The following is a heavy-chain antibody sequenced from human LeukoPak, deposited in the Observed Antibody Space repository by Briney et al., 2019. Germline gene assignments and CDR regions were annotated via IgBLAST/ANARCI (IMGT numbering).Heavy chain of an antibody. Sequence: GGSLRLSCAASGFTFNSYWMSWVRQAPGKGLEWVAKIKEDGSETDYVDSVKGRFTISRDNTKNLLYLQLNSLRGDDTAMYYCTRDAVEWSPGTPAYWGQGTLVLVSS. CDR1: GFTFNSYW. D-gene: IGHD3-3*01. V-gene: IGHV3-7*01. CDR2: IKEDGSET. J-gene: IGHJ4*02. CDR3: TRDAVEWSPGTPAY.